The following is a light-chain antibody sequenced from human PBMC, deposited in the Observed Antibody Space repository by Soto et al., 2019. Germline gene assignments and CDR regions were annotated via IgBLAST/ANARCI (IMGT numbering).Light chain of an antibody. CDR2: GAS. CDR3: HHYAST. Sequence: VLTQSPFTPSLSXGEGATLSCRASQSVTSTYLAWYQQKPGQAPRLLIYGASSRATGVPDRFSGSGSGTDFTLTISRLEPEDFAVYFCHHYASTFGQGTKVDIK. J-gene: IGKJ1*01. CDR1: QSVTSTY. V-gene: IGKV3-20*01.